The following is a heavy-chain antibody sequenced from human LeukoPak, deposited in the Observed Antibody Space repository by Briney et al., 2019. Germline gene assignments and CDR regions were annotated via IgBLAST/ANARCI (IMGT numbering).Heavy chain of an antibody. CDR2: ISNSSSYI. J-gene: IGHJ4*02. CDR1: GFTFSSYS. V-gene: IGHV3-21*01. CDR3: ATAAGSGYSIFDY. Sequence: PGGSLRLSCAASGFTFSSYSMNWVRQAPGKGLEWVSSISNSSSYIYYADSVKGRFTISRDNAKNSLYLQMNSLRAEDTAVYYCATAAGSGYSIFDYWGQGTLVTVSS. D-gene: IGHD3-3*01.